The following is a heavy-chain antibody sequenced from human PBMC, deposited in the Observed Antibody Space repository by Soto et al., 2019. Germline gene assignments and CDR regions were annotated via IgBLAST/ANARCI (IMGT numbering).Heavy chain of an antibody. CDR3: ARCYQQDLPGGQGSDY. V-gene: IGHV3-7*01. CDR1: GFTFSSYW. J-gene: IGHJ4*02. D-gene: IGHD2-2*01. CDR2: IKQDGSEK. Sequence: GGSLRLSCAASGFTFSSYWMSWVRQAPGKGLEWVANIKQDGSEKYYVDSVKGRFTISRDNAKNSLYLQMNSLRAEDTAVYYCARCYQQDLPGGQGSDYWGQGTLVTVSS.